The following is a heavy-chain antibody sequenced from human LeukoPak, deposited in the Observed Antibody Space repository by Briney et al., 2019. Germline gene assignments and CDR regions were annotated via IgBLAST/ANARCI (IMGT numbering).Heavy chain of an antibody. CDR1: GFTVTSNY. CDR2: INPGSTTT. J-gene: IGHJ3*01. CDR3: ASGGDYSTGWFGAFDV. V-gene: IGHV1-46*01. Sequence: ASVKVSCKPLGFTVTSNYLHWVRQAPGQGLEWMGIINPGSTTTLYAQKFQGRVTMTRDTSTATVYMELSSLTSEDTAVYYCASGGDYSTGWFGAFDVWGQGTMVTVSS. D-gene: IGHD6-19*01.